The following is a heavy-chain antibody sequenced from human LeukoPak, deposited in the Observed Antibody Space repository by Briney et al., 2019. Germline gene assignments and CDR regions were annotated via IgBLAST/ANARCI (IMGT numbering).Heavy chain of an antibody. Sequence: SETLSLTCTVSGGSISSGDYYWSWIRQPPGKGLEWIGYIYYSGSTYYNPSLKSRVTISVDTSKNQFSLKLSSVTAADTAVYYCARAGDGYNLNLDLYFGYWGQGTLVTVSS. V-gene: IGHV4-30-4*01. CDR1: GGSISSGDYY. CDR3: ARAGDGYNLNLDLYFGY. CDR2: IYYSGST. J-gene: IGHJ4*02. D-gene: IGHD5-24*01.